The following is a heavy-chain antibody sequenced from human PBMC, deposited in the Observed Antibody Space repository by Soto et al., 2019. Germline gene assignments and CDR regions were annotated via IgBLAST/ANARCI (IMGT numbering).Heavy chain of an antibody. CDR1: GGSLTGYY. CDR3: ARSREQWLVDAFDI. D-gene: IGHD6-19*01. V-gene: IGHV4-34*01. J-gene: IGHJ3*02. Sequence: SETLSLTCVVYGGSLTGYYWSWIRQPPGSGLEWIGEINPTGSPKYNPSLMSRVTISVDTSKNQFSMKLSSVTAADTAVFYCARSREQWLVDAFDIWGQGTMVTVSS. CDR2: INPTGSP.